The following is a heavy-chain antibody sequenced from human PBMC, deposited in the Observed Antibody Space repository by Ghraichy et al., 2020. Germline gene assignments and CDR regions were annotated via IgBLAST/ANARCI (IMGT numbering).Heavy chain of an antibody. D-gene: IGHD4-17*01. J-gene: IGHJ6*02. CDR1: GFTFSSYS. Sequence: GGSLRLSCAASGFTFSSYSMNWVRQAPGKGLEWVSSISSISSYIYYADSVKGRFTISRDNAKNSLYLQMNSLIADDTAVYYCARDGGDYGPYYYYGMDVWGQGTTVTVSS. CDR2: ISSISSYI. CDR3: ARDGGDYGPYYYYGMDV. V-gene: IGHV3-21*01.